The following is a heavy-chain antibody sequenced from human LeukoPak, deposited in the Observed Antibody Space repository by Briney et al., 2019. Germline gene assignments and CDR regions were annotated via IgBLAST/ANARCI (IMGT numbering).Heavy chain of an antibody. V-gene: IGHV3-30*03. Sequence: GRSLRLSCAASGSTFSSYGMHWVRQAPGKGLEWVAVISYDGSNKYYADSVKGRFTISRDNSKNTLYLQMNSLRAEDTAVYYCALGGSGWYLNYWGQGTLVTVSS. D-gene: IGHD6-19*01. CDR3: ALGGSGWYLNY. CDR2: ISYDGSNK. J-gene: IGHJ4*02. CDR1: GSTFSSYG.